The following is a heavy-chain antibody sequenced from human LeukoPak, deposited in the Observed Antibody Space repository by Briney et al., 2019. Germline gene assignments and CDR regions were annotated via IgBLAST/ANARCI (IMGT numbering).Heavy chain of an antibody. CDR3: ARRTTVTTGWYFDL. Sequence: SETLSLTCTVSGGSISSYYWSWIRQPPGKGLEWIGYIYYSGSTNYNPSLKSRVTISVDTSKNQFSLKLSSVTAADTAAYYCARRTTVTTGWYFDLWGRGTLVTVSS. CDR1: GGSISSYY. CDR2: IYYSGST. J-gene: IGHJ2*01. V-gene: IGHV4-59*08. D-gene: IGHD4-17*01.